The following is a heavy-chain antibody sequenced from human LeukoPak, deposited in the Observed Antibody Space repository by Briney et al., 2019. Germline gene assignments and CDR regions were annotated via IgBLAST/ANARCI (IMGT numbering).Heavy chain of an antibody. CDR3: ARENWYYYGSGSYYNVGY. D-gene: IGHD3-10*01. J-gene: IGHJ4*02. CDR1: GFTFSSYW. Sequence: GGSLRLSCAASGFTFSSYWMSWVRQAPGKGLEWVANIKQDGSEKYYVDSVKGRFTISRDNAKSSLYLQMNSLRAEDTAVYYCARENWYYYGSGSYYNVGYWGQGTLVTVSS. V-gene: IGHV3-7*01. CDR2: IKQDGSEK.